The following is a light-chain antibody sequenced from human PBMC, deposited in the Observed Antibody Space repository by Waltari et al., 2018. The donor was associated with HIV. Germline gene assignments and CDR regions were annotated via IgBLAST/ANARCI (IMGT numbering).Light chain of an antibody. CDR3: SSSDDSLRQYV. Sequence: QSVLTQPPSASGTPGQTVTISCSGSNSNIGNNSVYWYQQFSGLPTKLLIFMNDQRPPGAPDLFAGSKSGTSASLAVSGLRSEDEADYLCSSSDDSLRQYVFGGGTRLTV. J-gene: IGLJ6*01. V-gene: IGLV1-47*01. CDR2: MND. CDR1: NSNIGNNS.